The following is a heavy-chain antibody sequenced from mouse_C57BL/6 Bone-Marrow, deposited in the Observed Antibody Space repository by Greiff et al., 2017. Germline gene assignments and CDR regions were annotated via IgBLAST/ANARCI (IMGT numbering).Heavy chain of an antibody. CDR1: GFTFSSYA. CDR3: AREGGITTVVANYFDY. J-gene: IGHJ2*01. D-gene: IGHD1-1*01. Sequence: EVKLMESGGGLVKPGGSLKLSCAASGFTFSSYAMSWVRQTPEKRLEWVATISDGGSYNYYPDNVKGRFTISRDNAKNNLYLQMRHLKSEDTAMYYGAREGGITTVVANYFDYWGQGTTRTVSS. V-gene: IGHV5-4*01. CDR2: ISDGGSYN.